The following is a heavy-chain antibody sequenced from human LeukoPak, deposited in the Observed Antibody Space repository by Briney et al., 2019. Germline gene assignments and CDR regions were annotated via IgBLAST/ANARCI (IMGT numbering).Heavy chain of an antibody. CDR3: ARASGYCSGGSCPLYYYGMDV. Sequence: GSLRLSCAAPGFTFSSYAMHWVRQAPGKGLEYVSAISSNGGSTYYADSVKGRFTISRDNSKNTLYLQMGSLRAEDMAVYYCARASGYCSGGSCPLYYYGMDVWGKGTTVTVSS. D-gene: IGHD2-15*01. CDR2: ISSNGGST. J-gene: IGHJ6*04. CDR1: GFTFSSYA. V-gene: IGHV3-64*02.